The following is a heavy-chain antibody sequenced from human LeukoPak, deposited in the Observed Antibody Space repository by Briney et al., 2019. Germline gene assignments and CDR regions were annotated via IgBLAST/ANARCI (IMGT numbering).Heavy chain of an antibody. Sequence: SQTLSLTCTVSGGSISSGSYYWSWIRQPAGKGLEWIGRIYTSGSTSYNPSLKSRVTISVDTSKNQFSLKLSSVTAADTAVYYCASSGPVYFYYYMDVWGKGTTVTVSS. CDR3: ASSGPVYFYYYMDV. D-gene: IGHD3-9*01. CDR1: GGSISSGSYY. V-gene: IGHV4-61*02. J-gene: IGHJ6*03. CDR2: IYTSGST.